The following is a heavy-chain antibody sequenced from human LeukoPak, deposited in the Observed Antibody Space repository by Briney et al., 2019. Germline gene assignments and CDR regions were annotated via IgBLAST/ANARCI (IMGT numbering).Heavy chain of an antibody. D-gene: IGHD4-17*01. Sequence: PGRSLRLSCVASGFTFSSYGMHWVRQAPGKGLEWVAVIRYDGSNKYYADSVKGRFTISRDNSKNTLYLQMNSLRAEDTAVYYCAKGRDGDYYFDYWGQGTLVTVSS. CDR2: IRYDGSNK. CDR1: GFTFSSYG. J-gene: IGHJ4*02. V-gene: IGHV3-33*06. CDR3: AKGRDGDYYFDY.